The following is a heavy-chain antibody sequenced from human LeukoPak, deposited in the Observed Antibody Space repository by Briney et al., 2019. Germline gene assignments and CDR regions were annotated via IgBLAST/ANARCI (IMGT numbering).Heavy chain of an antibody. CDR2: IRSKANSYAT. J-gene: IGHJ4*02. D-gene: IGHD1-26*01. V-gene: IGHV3-73*01. CDR1: GFTFSGSA. CDR3: TRQKMGIVGATIPDPFDY. Sequence: GGSLRLSCAASGFTFSGSAMHWVRQASGKGLEWVGRIRSKANSYATAYAASVKGRFTISRDDSKNTAYLQMNSLKTEDTAVYYCTRQKMGIVGATIPDPFDYWGQGTLVTVSS.